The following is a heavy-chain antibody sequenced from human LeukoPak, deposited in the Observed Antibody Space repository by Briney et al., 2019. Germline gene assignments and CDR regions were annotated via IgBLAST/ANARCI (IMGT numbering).Heavy chain of an antibody. V-gene: IGHV4-31*03. CDR3: ARAPIVGATGWFDP. CDR1: GGSISSGGYY. J-gene: IGHJ5*02. CDR2: IYYSGST. Sequence: SETLSLTCTVSGGSISSGGYYWSWIRQHPGKGLEWIGYIYYSGSTYYNPSLKSRVTMSVDTSKNQFSLKLSSVTAADTAVYYCARAPIVGATGWFDPWGQGTLVTVSS. D-gene: IGHD1-26*01.